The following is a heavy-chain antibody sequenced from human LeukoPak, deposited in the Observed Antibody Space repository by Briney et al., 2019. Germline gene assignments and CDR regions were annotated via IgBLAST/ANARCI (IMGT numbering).Heavy chain of an antibody. J-gene: IGHJ5*02. CDR1: GGTFSSYA. D-gene: IGHD2-15*01. V-gene: IGHV1-69*13. Sequence: SVKVSCKASGGTFSSYAISWVRQAPGQGLEWMGGIIPIFGTANYAQKFQGRVTITADESTSTAYMELSSLRSEDTTVYYCARDLIHYCSGGSCYSEGGWFDPWGQGTLVTVSS. CDR3: ARDLIHYCSGGSCYSEGGWFDP. CDR2: IIPIFGTA.